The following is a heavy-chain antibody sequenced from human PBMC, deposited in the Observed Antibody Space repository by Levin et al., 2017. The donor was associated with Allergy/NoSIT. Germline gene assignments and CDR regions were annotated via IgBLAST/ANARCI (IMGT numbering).Heavy chain of an antibody. D-gene: IGHD3-10*01. J-gene: IGHJ6*02. Sequence: ASVKISCKASGYTFTGYYMHWVRQAPGQGLEWMGWINPNSGGTNYAQKVQGRVTMTRDTSISTAYMELSRLRSDETAVYYCARDSATYDYGMDGWGQGTTVTVAS. V-gene: IGHV1-2*02. CDR1: GYTFTGYY. CDR3: ARDSATYDYGMDG. CDR2: INPNSGGT.